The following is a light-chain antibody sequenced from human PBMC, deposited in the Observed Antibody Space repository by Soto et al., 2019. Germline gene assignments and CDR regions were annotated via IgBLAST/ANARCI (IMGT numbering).Light chain of an antibody. CDR1: TGAVTSGHY. Sequence: QAVVPQEASLTVSLEGAVTLTCASTTGAVTSGHYPNWFQQKFGQAPRALIYNTNNKHSWTPARFSGALLGGKAALTLSGVHPENEAEYYCLLYYGGRVVFGGGTKLTVL. V-gene: IGLV7-43*01. CDR3: LLYYGGRVV. J-gene: IGLJ2*01. CDR2: NTN.